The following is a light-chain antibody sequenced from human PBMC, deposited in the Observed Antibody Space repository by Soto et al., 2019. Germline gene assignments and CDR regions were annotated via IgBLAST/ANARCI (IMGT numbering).Light chain of an antibody. CDR3: QQYNSYSYT. J-gene: IGKJ2*01. CDR2: KAS. V-gene: IGKV1-5*03. Sequence: DIQMTQSPSTLSASVGDRVTITCRASKSISSWLAWYQQKPGKAPKLLIYKASSLESGLPSRFSGSGSGTEFTLTISSLQPDDFAAYYCQQYNSYSYTFGQGTKLEIK. CDR1: KSISSW.